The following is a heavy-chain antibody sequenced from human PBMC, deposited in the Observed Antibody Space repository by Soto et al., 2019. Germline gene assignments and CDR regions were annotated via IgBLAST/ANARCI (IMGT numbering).Heavy chain of an antibody. V-gene: IGHV1-2*04. D-gene: IGHD2-2*01. Sequence: QVQLVQSGAEVKKPGASVKVSCKASGYTFTGYYMHWVRQAPGQGLEWMGGSNPNSGGTNYAQKFQGWVTMTRETSISTAYMELGRLSSDDAAVYYCARGPPAAIHYYYYYMDVWGKGTTVTVSS. CDR3: ARGPPAAIHYYYYYMDV. CDR1: GYTFTGYY. J-gene: IGHJ6*03. CDR2: SNPNSGGT.